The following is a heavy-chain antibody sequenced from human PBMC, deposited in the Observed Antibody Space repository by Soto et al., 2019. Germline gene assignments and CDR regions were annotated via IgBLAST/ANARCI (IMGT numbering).Heavy chain of an antibody. CDR3: ARVANWNDFWFDP. V-gene: IGHV4-31*03. J-gene: IGHJ5*02. D-gene: IGHD1-20*01. Sequence: SETLSLTCTVSGGSISSGGYYWSWIRQHPGKGLEWIGYIYYSGSTYYNPSLKSRVTISVDTSKNQFSLKLSSVTAADTAVYYCARVANWNDFWFDPWGQGTLVTVSS. CDR2: IYYSGST. CDR1: GGSISSGGYY.